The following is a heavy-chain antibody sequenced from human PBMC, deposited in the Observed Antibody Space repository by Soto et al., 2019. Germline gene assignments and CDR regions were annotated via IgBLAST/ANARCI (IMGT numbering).Heavy chain of an antibody. CDR2: IYHSGST. CDR1: GGSISSSNW. J-gene: IGHJ6*02. CDR3: ARVSGSYYYGMDV. D-gene: IGHD2-15*01. V-gene: IGHV4-4*02. Sequence: SETLSLTCAVSGGSISSSNWWSWVRQPPGKGLEWIGEIYHSGSTNYNPSLKSRVTISVDKSKNQFSLKLSSVTAADTAVYYCARVSGSYYYGMDVWGQGITVTVAS.